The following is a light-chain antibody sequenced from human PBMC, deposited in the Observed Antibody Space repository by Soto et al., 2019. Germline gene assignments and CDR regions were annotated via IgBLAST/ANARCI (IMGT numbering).Light chain of an antibody. Sequence: EIVLTQSPATLSLSPGERATLSCRASQSVSSDLAWYQQKPGQAPRLLIYDASNRATGIPARFSGSGSVTDFPLTISSLEPEDFAVYYCQQRSNWPRITFGQGTRLEIK. J-gene: IGKJ5*01. V-gene: IGKV3-11*01. CDR2: DAS. CDR1: QSVSSD. CDR3: QQRSNWPRIT.